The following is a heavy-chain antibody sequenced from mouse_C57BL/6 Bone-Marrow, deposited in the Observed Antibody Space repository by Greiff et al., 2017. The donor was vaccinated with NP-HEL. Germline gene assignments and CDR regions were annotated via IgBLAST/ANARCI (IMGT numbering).Heavy chain of an antibody. CDR2: IYPGNSDT. Sequence: EVQLQQSGTVLARPGASVKMSCKTSGYTFTSYWMHWVKQRPGQGLEWIGAIYPGNSDTSYNQKFKGKAKLTAVTSASTAYMELSSLTNEDSAVYYCTRGLLRVDYAMDYWGQGTSVTVSS. D-gene: IGHD1-1*01. CDR1: GYTFTSYW. J-gene: IGHJ4*01. CDR3: TRGLLRVDYAMDY. V-gene: IGHV1-5*01.